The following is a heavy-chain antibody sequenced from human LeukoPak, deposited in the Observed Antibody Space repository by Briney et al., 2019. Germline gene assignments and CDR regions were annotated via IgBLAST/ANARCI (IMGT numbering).Heavy chain of an antibody. J-gene: IGHJ4*02. V-gene: IGHV3-53*01. Sequence: GGSLRLSCAASGFTVSSNYMSWVRQAPGKGLEWVSVIYSGGSTYYADSVEGRFTISRDNSKNTLYLQMNSLRAEDTAVYYCARIRHGSLDYWGQGTLVTVSS. CDR1: GFTVSSNY. CDR2: IYSGGST. D-gene: IGHD5-24*01. CDR3: ARIRHGSLDY.